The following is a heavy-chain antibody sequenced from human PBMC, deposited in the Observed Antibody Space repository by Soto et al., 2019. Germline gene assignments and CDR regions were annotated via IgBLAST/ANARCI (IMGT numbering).Heavy chain of an antibody. CDR3: AREGDSGSYHNWFDP. V-gene: IGHV1-69*06. CDR2: IIPIFGTA. J-gene: IGHJ5*02. CDR1: GGTFSSYA. D-gene: IGHD1-26*01. Sequence: QVQLVQSGAEVKKPGSSVKVSCKASGGTFSSYAISWVRQAPGQGLEWMGGIIPIFGTANYAQKFQGRVTITADKSTSTAYMELSGLRSEDTAVYYCAREGDSGSYHNWFDPWGQGTLVTVSS.